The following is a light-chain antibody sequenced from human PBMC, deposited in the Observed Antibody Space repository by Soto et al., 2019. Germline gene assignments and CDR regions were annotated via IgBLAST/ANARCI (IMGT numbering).Light chain of an antibody. CDR1: QSISSW. V-gene: IGKV1-5*03. CDR3: QQYNSYPT. J-gene: IGKJ1*01. Sequence: DIQMTQSPSTLSASVGDRVTITCWASQSISSWLAWYQQKPGKAPKLLIYKASSLESGVPSRFSGSGSGTEFTLTISSLQPDDSATYYCQQYNSYPTFGQGTKVEIK. CDR2: KAS.